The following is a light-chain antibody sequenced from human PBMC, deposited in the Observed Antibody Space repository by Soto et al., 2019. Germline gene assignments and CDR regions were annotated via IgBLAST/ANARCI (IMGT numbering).Light chain of an antibody. Sequence: EIVLTQSPDTLSLSPGVRSTLSCMAIQSVTTRLAWYEQKAGQPPRLLISRASVRASGVPVRISGSGSGTDFTLTISRLEPEDFEMYYCQQYGGSPITFGLGTRLEIK. CDR1: QSVTTR. CDR3: QQYGGSPIT. CDR2: RAS. J-gene: IGKJ5*01. V-gene: IGKV3-20*01.